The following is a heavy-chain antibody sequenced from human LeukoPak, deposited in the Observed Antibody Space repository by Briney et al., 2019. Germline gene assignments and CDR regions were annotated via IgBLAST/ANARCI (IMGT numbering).Heavy chain of an antibody. CDR2: ISSSSSYI. D-gene: IGHD1-1*01. V-gene: IGHV3-21*01. CDR1: GFTFSSYS. CDR3: ARVRRPVQYNWNDVVYYYYYMDV. Sequence: PGGSLRLSCAASGFTFSSYSMNWVRQAPGKGLEWVSSISSSSSYIYYADSVKGRFTISRDNAKNSLYLQMNSLRAEDTAVYYCARVRRPVQYNWNDVVYYYYYMDVWGKGTTVTVSS. J-gene: IGHJ6*03.